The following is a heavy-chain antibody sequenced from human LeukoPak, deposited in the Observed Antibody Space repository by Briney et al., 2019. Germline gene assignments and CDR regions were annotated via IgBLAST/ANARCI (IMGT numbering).Heavy chain of an antibody. J-gene: IGHJ4*02. D-gene: IGHD6-19*01. V-gene: IGHV3-21*01. CDR1: GYTFSSYA. CDR3: ARAIAVAGPYFFDY. Sequence: GGSLRLSCAASGYTFSSYAMNWVRQAPGKGLEWVSSIGSVTTYIYYADSVKGRFTISRDNAKNSLSLQMNSLRAEDTAVYYCARAIAVAGPYFFDYWGQGTLVTVSS. CDR2: IGSVTTYI.